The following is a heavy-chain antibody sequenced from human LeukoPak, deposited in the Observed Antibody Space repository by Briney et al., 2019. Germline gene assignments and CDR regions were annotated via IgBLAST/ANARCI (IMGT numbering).Heavy chain of an antibody. CDR1: GYSISSGYY. D-gene: IGHD3-10*01. V-gene: IGHV4-38-2*02. CDR3: ARLSHQKLLWFGKSFGYYMDV. CDR2: IYHSGST. Sequence: SETLSLTCTVSGYSISSGYYWGWIRQPPGKGLEWIGSIYHSGSTYYNPSLKSRVTISVDTSKNQFSLKLSSVTAADTAVYYCARLSHQKLLWFGKSFGYYMDVWGKGTTVTVSS. J-gene: IGHJ6*03.